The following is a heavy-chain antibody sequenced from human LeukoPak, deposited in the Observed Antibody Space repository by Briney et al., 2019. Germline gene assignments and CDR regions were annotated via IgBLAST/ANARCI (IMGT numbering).Heavy chain of an antibody. V-gene: IGHV4-4*07. CDR1: GVSINSYY. CDR3: ARNVDTAMVWEFDY. J-gene: IGHJ4*02. D-gene: IGHD5-18*01. Sequence: SETLSLTCTVSGVSINSYYWSWIRQPAGKGLEWIGRIYASGSTNYNPSLMSRVTMSVDTSKNQFSLKLSSVTAADTAVYYCARNVDTAMVWEFDYWGQGTLVTVSS. CDR2: IYASGST.